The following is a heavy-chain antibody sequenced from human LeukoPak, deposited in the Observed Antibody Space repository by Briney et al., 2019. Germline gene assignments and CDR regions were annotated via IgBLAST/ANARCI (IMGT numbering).Heavy chain of an antibody. CDR1: GYTFTGYY. CDR3: ARGAFSIAVAGTFAFDS. V-gene: IGHV1-2*02. Sequence: ASVKVSCKASGYTFTGYYMHWVRQAPGQGLEWMGWINPNSGGTNYAQKFQGRVTMTRDTSISTAYMELSRLRSDDTAVYYCARGAFSIAVAGTFAFDSWGQGTMVTVSS. D-gene: IGHD6-19*01. CDR2: INPNSGGT. J-gene: IGHJ3*02.